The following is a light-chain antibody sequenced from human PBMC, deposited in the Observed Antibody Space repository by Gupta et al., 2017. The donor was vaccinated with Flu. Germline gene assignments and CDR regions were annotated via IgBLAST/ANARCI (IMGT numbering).Light chain of an antibody. J-gene: IGLJ2*01. Sequence: SALTQPPSASGSPGQPVTISCTGTSSDVGGYDSVSWYQQYPGKTPKLVIYDVHRRPSGVPDRFSGSKSGNTASLTVSGLQSEDEADYYCSSYAGRNTLIFGGGTALTVL. V-gene: IGLV2-8*01. CDR3: SSYAGRNTLI. CDR2: DVH. CDR1: SSDVGGYDS.